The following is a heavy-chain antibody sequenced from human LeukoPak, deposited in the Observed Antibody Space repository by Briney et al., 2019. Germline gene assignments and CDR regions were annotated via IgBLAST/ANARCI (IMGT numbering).Heavy chain of an antibody. CDR1: GGSISSYY. V-gene: IGHV4-59*01. J-gene: IGHJ4*02. D-gene: IGHD5-12*01. CDR3: ARAPGSRYSGYGLPFDY. Sequence: SETLSLTCTVSGGSISSYYWSWIRQPPGKGLEWIGYIYYSGSTNYNPSLKSRVTISVDTSKNQFSLKLSSVTAADTAVYYCARAPGSRYSGYGLPFDYWGQGTLATVSS. CDR2: IYYSGST.